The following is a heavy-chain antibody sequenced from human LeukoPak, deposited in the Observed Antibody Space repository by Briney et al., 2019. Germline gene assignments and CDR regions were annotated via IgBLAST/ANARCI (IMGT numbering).Heavy chain of an antibody. CDR1: GGSISSSSYY. CDR3: ASSPTTVRYFDY. J-gene: IGHJ4*02. CDR2: MYYSGST. D-gene: IGHD4-11*01. V-gene: IGHV4-39*01. Sequence: SETLSLTCTVSGGSISSSSYYWGWIRQPPGKGLEWIVSMYYSGSTYYNPSLKSRVTVSVDTSKNQFSLKLSSVTAADTAVYYCASSPTTVRYFDYWGRGTLVTVFS.